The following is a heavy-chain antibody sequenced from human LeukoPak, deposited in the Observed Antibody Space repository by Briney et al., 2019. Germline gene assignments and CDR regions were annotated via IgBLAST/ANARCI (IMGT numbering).Heavy chain of an antibody. CDR2: INHSGST. V-gene: IGHV4-34*01. Sequence: SETLSLTCAVYGGSFSGYYWSWIRQPPGKGLEWIGEINHSGSTNYNPSLKSRVTISVDTSKNQFSLKLSSVTAADTAVYYCARGGNLLLWFGELFTRGARYYFDYWGQGTLVTVSS. CDR3: ARGGNLLLWFGELFTRGARYYFDY. CDR1: GGSFSGYY. J-gene: IGHJ4*02. D-gene: IGHD3-10*01.